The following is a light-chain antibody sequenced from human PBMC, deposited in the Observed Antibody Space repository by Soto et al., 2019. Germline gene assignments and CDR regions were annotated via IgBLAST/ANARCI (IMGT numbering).Light chain of an antibody. CDR2: DDS. V-gene: IGLV3-21*02. CDR3: QVWAGSSDDVL. Sequence: SYELTQPPSVSVAPGQTARITCGVNNIGSNSVHWYQQKPGQAPVLVVYDDSDRPSGIPERFSGSNSGNTATLTISRVEAGDEADYYCQVWAGSSDDVLFGGGTKVTVL. CDR1: NIGSNS. J-gene: IGLJ2*01.